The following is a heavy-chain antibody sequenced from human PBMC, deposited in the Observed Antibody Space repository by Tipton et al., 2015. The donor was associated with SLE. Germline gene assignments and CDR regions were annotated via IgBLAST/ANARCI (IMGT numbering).Heavy chain of an antibody. J-gene: IGHJ6*04. Sequence: GSLRLSCAVSGFTYSTYWMHWVRQAPGKGLEWVSYISSSGSTIYYADSVKGRFTISRDNAKNSLSLQMNSLRAEDTAVYYCARVGDGYNVMDVWGKGTTVTVSS. CDR3: ARVGDGYNVMDV. CDR1: GFTYSTYW. D-gene: IGHD5-24*01. CDR2: ISSSGSTI. V-gene: IGHV3-48*03.